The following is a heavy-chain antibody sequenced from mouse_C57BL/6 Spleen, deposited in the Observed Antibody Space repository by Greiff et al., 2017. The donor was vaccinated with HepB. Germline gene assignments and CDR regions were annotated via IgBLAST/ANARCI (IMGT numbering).Heavy chain of an antibody. Sequence: LVESGAELVRPGASVTLSCKASGYTFTDYEMHWVKQTPVHGLEWIGAIDPETGGTAYNQKFKGKAILTADKSSSTAYMELRSLTSEDSAVYYGTRHYFDYWGQGTTLTVSS. CDR2: IDPETGGT. CDR1: GYTFTDYE. J-gene: IGHJ2*01. CDR3: TRHYFDY. V-gene: IGHV1-15*01.